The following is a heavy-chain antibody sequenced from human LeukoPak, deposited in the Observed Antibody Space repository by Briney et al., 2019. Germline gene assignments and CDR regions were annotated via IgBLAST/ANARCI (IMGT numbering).Heavy chain of an antibody. D-gene: IGHD3-22*01. CDR1: GGSISSYY. Sequence: SETLSLTCTVSGGSISSYYWSWIRQPAGKGLEWIGRIYTSGSTSYNPSLKSRVTMSVDTSKNQFSLKLSSVTAADTAVYYCARDLGDYYDSSGYCNWFDPWGQGTLVTVSS. V-gene: IGHV4-4*07. J-gene: IGHJ5*02. CDR3: ARDLGDYYDSSGYCNWFDP. CDR2: IYTSGST.